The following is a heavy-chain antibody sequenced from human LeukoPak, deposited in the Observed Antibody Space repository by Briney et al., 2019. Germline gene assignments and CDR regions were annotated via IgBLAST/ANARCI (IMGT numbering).Heavy chain of an antibody. D-gene: IGHD2-15*01. Sequence: KTGESLKISCKGSGYSFTSYWIGWVRQMPGKGLEWMGIIYPGDSDTRYSPSFQGQVTNSADKSISTAYLQWSSLKASDTAMYYCARLEVDCSGGSCYRYFDYWGQGTLVTVSS. CDR3: ARLEVDCSGGSCYRYFDY. V-gene: IGHV5-51*01. J-gene: IGHJ4*02. CDR2: IYPGDSDT. CDR1: GYSFTSYW.